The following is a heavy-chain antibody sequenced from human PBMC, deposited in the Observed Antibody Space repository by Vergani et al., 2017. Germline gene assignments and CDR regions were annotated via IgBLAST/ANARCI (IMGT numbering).Heavy chain of an antibody. V-gene: IGHV3-30*02. J-gene: IGHJ4*02. D-gene: IGHD6-13*01. CDR1: GFTFSSYG. Sequence: QVQLVESGGGVVQPGGSLRLSCVASGFTFSSYGMHWVRQAPGKGLEWVAFIRYDGSNKYYADSVKGRFTISRDNSKNTLYLQMNSLRAEDTAVYYCAKEGIAAGRAAFFTKYYFDYWGQGTLVTVSS. CDR2: IRYDGSNK. CDR3: AKEGIAAGRAAFFTKYYFDY.